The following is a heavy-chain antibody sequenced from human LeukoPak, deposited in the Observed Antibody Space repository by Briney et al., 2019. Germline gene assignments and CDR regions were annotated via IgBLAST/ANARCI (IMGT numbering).Heavy chain of an antibody. CDR2: MYTSGST. Sequence: SETLSLTCTVSGGSISSGCWSWIRQPAGKGLEWIGRMYTSGSTNYNPSLKSRVTMSVDTSKNQFSLKLSPVTAADTAVYYCARTPPSASSGYYMDVWGQGTTVTVSS. V-gene: IGHV4-4*07. D-gene: IGHD3-22*01. CDR3: ARTPPSASSGYYMDV. CDR1: GGSISSGC. J-gene: IGHJ6*02.